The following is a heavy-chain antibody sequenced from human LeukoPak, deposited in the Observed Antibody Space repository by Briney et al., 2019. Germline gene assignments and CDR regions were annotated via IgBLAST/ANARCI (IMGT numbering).Heavy chain of an antibody. J-gene: IGHJ4*02. CDR2: IEPDGSVK. CDR3: ARGGSDSSRYWLY. Sequence: PGGSLTLSCAASGFTFSDLWMTWVRQAPGKGPEWVATIEPDGSVKYYVDSVKGRFTISRDNADNSLYLQMNSLRGEDTAVYFCARGGSDSSRYWLYWGRGTLVTVSS. V-gene: IGHV3-7*01. CDR1: GFTFSDLW. D-gene: IGHD6-25*01.